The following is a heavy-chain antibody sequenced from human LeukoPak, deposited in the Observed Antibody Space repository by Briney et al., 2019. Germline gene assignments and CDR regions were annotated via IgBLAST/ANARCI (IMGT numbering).Heavy chain of an antibody. J-gene: IGHJ4*02. V-gene: IGHV3-11*04. D-gene: IGHD3-3*01. CDR1: GFTFSDYY. CDR2: ISSSGSTI. CDR3: ASTSGDYDFWSGYN. Sequence: PGGSLRLSCAASGFTFSDYYMSWIRQAPGKGLGWVSYISSSGSTIYYADSVKGRFTISRDNAKNSLYLQMNSLRAEDTAVYYCASTSGDYDFWSGYNWGQGTLVTVSS.